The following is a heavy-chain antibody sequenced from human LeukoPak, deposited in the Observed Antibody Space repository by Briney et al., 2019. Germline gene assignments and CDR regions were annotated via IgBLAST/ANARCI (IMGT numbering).Heavy chain of an antibody. Sequence: ASVKVSCKASGYSFTSCYMHWVRQAPGQGLEWMGIINPTGGHSSYAQKFQGRLTMTRDPSTSTVYMELSSLRSEDTAEYFCARGMSELYYYCMDVWGQGTAVTVSS. J-gene: IGHJ6*02. V-gene: IGHV1-46*01. CDR1: GYSFTSCY. CDR2: INPTGGHS. CDR3: ARGMSELYYYCMDV. D-gene: IGHD3-16*01.